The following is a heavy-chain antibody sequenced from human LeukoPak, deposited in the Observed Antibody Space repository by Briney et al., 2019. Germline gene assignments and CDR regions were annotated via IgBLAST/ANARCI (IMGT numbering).Heavy chain of an antibody. D-gene: IGHD4-23*01. V-gene: IGHV1-2*06. Sequence: ASVKVSCKASGYTFTGYYMHWVRQAPGQGLEWMGRINPNSGGTNYAQKFQGRVTMTRDTSISTAYMELSRLRSDDTAVYYCARGGATVVTPGDYWGQGTPVTVSS. J-gene: IGHJ4*02. CDR1: GYTFTGYY. CDR2: INPNSGGT. CDR3: ARGGATVVTPGDY.